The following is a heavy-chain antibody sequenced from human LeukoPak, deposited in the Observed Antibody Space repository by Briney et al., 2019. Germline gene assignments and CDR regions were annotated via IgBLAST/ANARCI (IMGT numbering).Heavy chain of an antibody. CDR2: ISSSGSTI. Sequence: GGSLRLSCAASGFTFSSYEMNWVRQAPGKGLEWVSYISSSGSTIYYADSVKGRFTISRDNAKNLLYLQMNSLRAEDTAVYYCARAHSSGWYYYYGMDVWGQGTTVTVSS. CDR1: GFTFSSYE. CDR3: ARAHSSGWYYYYGMDV. D-gene: IGHD6-19*01. V-gene: IGHV3-48*03. J-gene: IGHJ6*02.